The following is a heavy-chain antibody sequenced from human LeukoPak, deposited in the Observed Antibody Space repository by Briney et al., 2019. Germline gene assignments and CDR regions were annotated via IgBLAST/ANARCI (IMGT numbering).Heavy chain of an antibody. CDR3: ASGTGGGSPFDY. CDR2: IYYSGST. J-gene: IGHJ4*02. V-gene: IGHV4-39*07. CDR1: GGSISSGGYY. Sequence: SETLSLTCTVSGGSISSGGYYWGWIRQPPGKGLEWIGSIYYSGSTYYNPSLKSRVTISVDTSKNQFSLKLSSVTAADTAVYYCASGTGGGSPFDYWGQGTLVTVSS. D-gene: IGHD2-15*01.